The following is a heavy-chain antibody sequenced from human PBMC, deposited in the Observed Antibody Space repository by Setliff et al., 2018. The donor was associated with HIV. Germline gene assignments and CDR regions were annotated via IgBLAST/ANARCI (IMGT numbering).Heavy chain of an antibody. Sequence: KASETLSLTCAVYGGSFSEYYWSWIRQSPGKGLEWIGEINHSGSTHYNPPLKSRATISADTSKNQFSLRLNSVTAADTAVYYCARGATLLPGYSDRWEYFYMDVWGKGTTVTVSS. CDR3: ARGATLLPGYSDRWEYFYMDV. CDR2: INHSGST. CDR1: GGSFSEYY. J-gene: IGHJ6*03. D-gene: IGHD5-12*01. V-gene: IGHV4-34*01.